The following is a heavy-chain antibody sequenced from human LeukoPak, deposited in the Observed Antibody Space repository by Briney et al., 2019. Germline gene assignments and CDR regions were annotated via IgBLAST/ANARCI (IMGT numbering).Heavy chain of an antibody. CDR1: GGSISHYD. CDR2: TSGSGNT. V-gene: IGHV4-59*08. CDR3: ARQRDGYNWGFDY. J-gene: IGHJ4*02. Sequence: SETLSLTCTVSGGSISHYDWTWIRQPPGKGLEWIGYTSGSGNTNYNPSLKSRVTISVDTYKNQFSLKLSSVTAADTAVYYCARQRDGYNWGFDYWGQGTLVTVSS. D-gene: IGHD5-24*01.